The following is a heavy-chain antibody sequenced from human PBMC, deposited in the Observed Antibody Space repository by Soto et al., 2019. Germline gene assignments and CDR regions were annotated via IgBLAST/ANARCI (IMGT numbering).Heavy chain of an antibody. V-gene: IGHV4-39*01. Sequence: QLQLQESGPGLVKPSETLSLICTVSGGSISGSSHFWGWIRQPPGKGLEWIGSIHYSGTTYYNPSLKGRVTLYVDTSQNQFSLELNSVTAAETAVYYCARRPPRRFEPRLGDYGMDVLGQGATVTVSS. D-gene: IGHD3-10*01. CDR2: IHYSGTT. J-gene: IGHJ6*02. CDR3: ARRPPRRFEPRLGDYGMDV. CDR1: GGSISGSSHF.